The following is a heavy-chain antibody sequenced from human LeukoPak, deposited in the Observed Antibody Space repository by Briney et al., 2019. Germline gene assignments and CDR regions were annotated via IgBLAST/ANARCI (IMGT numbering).Heavy chain of an antibody. D-gene: IGHD3-10*01. J-gene: IGHJ4*02. Sequence: GGSLRLSCAAPGFTFSSSAVSWVRQAPGKGLEWLSTINGGGGATYYADSVTGRFTISSDTSQNTLYLQMNSLKIEDTAVYYCAKANPTPRGVNFDYWGQGTLVTVSS. CDR2: INGGGGAT. CDR1: GFTFSSSA. V-gene: IGHV3-23*01. CDR3: AKANPTPRGVNFDY.